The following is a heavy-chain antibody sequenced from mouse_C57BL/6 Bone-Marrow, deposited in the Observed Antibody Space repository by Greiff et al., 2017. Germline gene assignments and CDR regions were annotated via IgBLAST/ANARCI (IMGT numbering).Heavy chain of an antibody. CDR3: ASPPYYYGSSFYAMDY. V-gene: IGHV1-50*01. D-gene: IGHD1-1*01. CDR1: GYTFTSYW. Sequence: QVQLQQSGAELVKPGASVKLSCKASGYTFTSYWMQWVKQRPGQGLAWIGEIDPSDSYTNYNQKFKGKATLTVDTSSSTAYMQLSSLTSEDSAVYYCASPPYYYGSSFYAMDYWGQGTSVTVSS. CDR2: IDPSDSYT. J-gene: IGHJ4*01.